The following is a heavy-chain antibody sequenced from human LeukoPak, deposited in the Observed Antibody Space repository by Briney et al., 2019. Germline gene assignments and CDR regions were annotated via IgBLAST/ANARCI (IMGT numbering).Heavy chain of an antibody. J-gene: IGHJ3*02. CDR2: INHSGST. V-gene: IGHV4-34*01. CDR1: GGSFSGYY. Sequence: SETLSLTCAVYGGSFSGYYWSWIRQPPGKGLEWIGEINHSGSTNYNPSLKSRVTISVDTSKNQFSLKLSSVTAADTAVYYCARDRVTISMNAFDIWGQGTMVTVSS. CDR3: ARDRVTISMNAFDI. D-gene: IGHD3-10*01.